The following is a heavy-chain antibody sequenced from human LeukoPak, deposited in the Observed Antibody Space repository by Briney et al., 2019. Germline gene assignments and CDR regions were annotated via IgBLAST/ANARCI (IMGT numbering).Heavy chain of an antibody. Sequence: GASVKVSCKASGDTFTGHYMHWVRQAPGQGLEWMGWINPNSGGTNYAQKFQGRVTMTRDTSISTAYMELSRLRSDDTAVYYCARGLRLGSGYDLDYYYYYMDVWGKGTTVTVSS. D-gene: IGHD5-12*01. J-gene: IGHJ6*03. CDR3: ARGLRLGSGYDLDYYYYYMDV. V-gene: IGHV1-2*02. CDR1: GDTFTGHY. CDR2: INPNSGGT.